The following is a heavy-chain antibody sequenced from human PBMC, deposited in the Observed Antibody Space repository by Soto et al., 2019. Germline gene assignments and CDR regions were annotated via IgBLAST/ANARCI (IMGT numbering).Heavy chain of an antibody. CDR1: GGSISSYY. Sequence: PSETLSLTCTVSGGSISSYYWSWIRQPPGKGLEWIGYIYYSGSTNYNPSLESRVTISVDTSKNQFSLKLSSVTAADTAVYYCARAQPNSPWFDYWGQGTLVTVSS. CDR3: ARAQPNSPWFDY. J-gene: IGHJ4*02. D-gene: IGHD2-2*01. V-gene: IGHV4-59*01. CDR2: IYYSGST.